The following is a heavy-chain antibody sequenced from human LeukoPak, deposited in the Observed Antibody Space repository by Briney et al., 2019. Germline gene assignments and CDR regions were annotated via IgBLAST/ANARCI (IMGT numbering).Heavy chain of an antibody. Sequence: GGSLRLSCATSEFTFNTYAVSWVRQAPGKGLEWVSAISGDGGITYYADSVRGRFTISRDNSKSTLYLQMNSLRAEDTAVYYCAKSSGPGGYYYYGMDVWGQGTTVTVSS. CDR1: EFTFNTYA. CDR3: AKSSGPGGYYYYGMDV. J-gene: IGHJ6*02. D-gene: IGHD3-22*01. V-gene: IGHV3-23*01. CDR2: ISGDGGIT.